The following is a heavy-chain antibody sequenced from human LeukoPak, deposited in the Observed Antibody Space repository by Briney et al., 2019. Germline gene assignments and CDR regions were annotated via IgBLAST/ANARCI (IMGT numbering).Heavy chain of an antibody. D-gene: IGHD6-19*01. CDR3: ARGLQENLAWLQAFSAFDI. CDR1: GYTFTSYG. J-gene: IGHJ3*02. CDR2: ISAYNANT. Sequence: ASVKVSCKASGYTFTSYGISWVRQAPGQGREWMGWISAYNANTNYAQKLQGRVTMTTDTSTSTAYMELRSLRSDDTAVYYCARGLQENLAWLQAFSAFDIWGQGTMVTVSS. V-gene: IGHV1-18*01.